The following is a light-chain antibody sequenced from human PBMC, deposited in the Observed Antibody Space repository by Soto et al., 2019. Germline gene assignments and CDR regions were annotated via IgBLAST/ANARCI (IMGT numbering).Light chain of an antibody. Sequence: EIVLTQSPATLSLSPGERATLSCRASQSVSSYLAWYQQKPGQAPRLLIYDASSRATGIPDRFSGSGSGTDFTLTISRMEPEDFAVYYCQEYNTWPWTFGQGTKVDIK. CDR3: QEYNTWPWT. CDR1: QSVSSY. CDR2: DAS. J-gene: IGKJ1*01. V-gene: IGKV3-11*01.